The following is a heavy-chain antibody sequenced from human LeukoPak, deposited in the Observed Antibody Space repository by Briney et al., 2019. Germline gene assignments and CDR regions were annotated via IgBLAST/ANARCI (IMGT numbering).Heavy chain of an antibody. Sequence: GGSLRLSCAASGFSFSSTWMHWVRQVPGKGLVWVSRINSDGSTIYADSVKGRFTISRDNTKNTLCLQMNSLRAEDTAVYYCARDDVRPVDAFDIWGQGTMVTVSS. CDR1: GFSFSSTW. CDR2: INSDGST. V-gene: IGHV3-74*01. D-gene: IGHD1-1*01. CDR3: ARDDVRPVDAFDI. J-gene: IGHJ3*02.